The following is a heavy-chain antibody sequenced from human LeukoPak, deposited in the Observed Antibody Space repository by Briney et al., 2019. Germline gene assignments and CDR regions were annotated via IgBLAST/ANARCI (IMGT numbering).Heavy chain of an antibody. Sequence: SETLSLTCTVSGGSISSYYWSWIRQPPGKGLEWIGYIYYSGSTNYNPSLKSRVTISVDTSKNQFSLKLSSVTAADTAVYYCARDFRSCTGSSCYTACPAYWGQGTLVTVSS. J-gene: IGHJ4*02. CDR3: ARDFRSCTGSSCYTACPAY. V-gene: IGHV4-59*01. D-gene: IGHD2-2*02. CDR2: IYYSGST. CDR1: GGSISSYY.